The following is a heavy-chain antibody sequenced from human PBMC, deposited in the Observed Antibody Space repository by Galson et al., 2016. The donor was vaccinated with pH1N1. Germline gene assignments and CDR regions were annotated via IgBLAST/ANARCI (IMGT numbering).Heavy chain of an antibody. J-gene: IGHJ4*02. Sequence: QSGAEVKKPGESLKISCKGSGSSFTRYWIGWVRQMPGKGLEWMGIIFPGDSDTRYSPSFQGQVTISADKSISTAYLQWSSLKASDTAMYYCARHSGDGYRYGSERYVDYWGQGTLVTVSS. CDR2: IFPGDSDT. V-gene: IGHV5-51*01. CDR3: ARHSGDGYRYGSERYVDY. D-gene: IGHD5-18*01. CDR1: GSSFTRYW.